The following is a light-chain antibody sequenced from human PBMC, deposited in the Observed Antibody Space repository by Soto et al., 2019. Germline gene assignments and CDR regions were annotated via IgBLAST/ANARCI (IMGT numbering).Light chain of an antibody. V-gene: IGKV1-39*01. CDR2: AAS. J-gene: IGKJ3*01. CDR1: QSISSY. CDR3: QQSYSSPFT. Sequence: DFQMTQSPSSLSASVGDRVTITCRASQSISSYLNWYQQKPGKAPNLLIYAASSLQSGVPSKFSGSGYGTDFTLTISSLQPEDFATYYCQQSYSSPFTFGPGTKVDIK.